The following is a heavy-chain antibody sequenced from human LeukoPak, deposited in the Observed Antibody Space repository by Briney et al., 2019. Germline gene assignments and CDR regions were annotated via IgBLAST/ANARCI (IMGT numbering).Heavy chain of an antibody. V-gene: IGHV4-4*07. J-gene: IGHJ5*02. Sequence: SETLSLTCTVSGGSISSYYRSWIRQPAGKGLEWIGRIYTSGSTNYNPSLKSRVTMSVDTSKNQFSLKLSSVTAADTAVYYCARDRVGGWTKNWFDPWGQGTLVTVSS. CDR2: IYTSGST. D-gene: IGHD3-16*01. CDR3: ARDRVGGWTKNWFDP. CDR1: GGSISSYY.